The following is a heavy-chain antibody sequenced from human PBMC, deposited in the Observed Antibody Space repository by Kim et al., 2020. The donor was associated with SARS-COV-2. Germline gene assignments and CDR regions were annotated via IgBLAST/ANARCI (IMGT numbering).Heavy chain of an antibody. J-gene: IGHJ3*01. Sequence: SETLSLTCTVSGASVSSSSYYWSWIRQPPGKGLEWIGYIYYSGSTNYNPSLKSRVTISIDSSKNQFSLNLTSVTAADTAVYYCARDPVVDGSAPDFWGQGTLVTVSS. CDR2: IYYSGST. V-gene: IGHV4-61*01. CDR3: ARDPVVDGSAPDF. D-gene: IGHD3-10*01. CDR1: GASVSSSSYY.